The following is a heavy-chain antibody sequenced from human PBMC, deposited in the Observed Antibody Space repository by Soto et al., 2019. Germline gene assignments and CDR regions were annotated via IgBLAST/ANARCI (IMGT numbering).Heavy chain of an antibody. V-gene: IGHV1-46*01. Sequence: ASVKVSCKASGYTFTSYYMHWVRQAPGQGLEWMGIINPSGGSTSYSQKFQGRVTMTRDTSTSTVYMELSSLRSEDTAVYYCARELRNLDIVVVVAADSYYYYGMDVWGQGTTVTVSS. CDR1: GYTFTSYY. J-gene: IGHJ6*02. D-gene: IGHD2-15*01. CDR3: ARELRNLDIVVVVAADSYYYYGMDV. CDR2: INPSGGST.